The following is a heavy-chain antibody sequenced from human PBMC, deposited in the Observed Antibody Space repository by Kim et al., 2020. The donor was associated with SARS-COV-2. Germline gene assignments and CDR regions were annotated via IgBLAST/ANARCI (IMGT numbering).Heavy chain of an antibody. J-gene: IGHJ3*01. CDR1: GYTFSSYY. CDR2: INPSDGST. D-gene: IGHD3-22*01. Sequence: ASVKVSCKASGYTFSSYYMHWVRQAPGQGLEWMGIINPSDGSTSYAQKFQGRVTMTRDTSTSTVYMEVRSLRSEDTAVYYCGRAGDDTMIRAALDFWGQGTMVTVSS. V-gene: IGHV1-46*01. CDR3: GRAGDDTMIRAALDF.